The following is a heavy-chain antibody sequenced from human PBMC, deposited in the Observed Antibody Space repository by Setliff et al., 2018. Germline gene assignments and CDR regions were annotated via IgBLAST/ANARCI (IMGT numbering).Heavy chain of an antibody. Sequence: PSETLSLTCTVSGGSVSSTSHYWGWIRQAPGKGMEWIGSVYYSGYTYYKPSLQSRVTMSVDTSKNQFSLKMTSLTAADTAVYYCARQPGDEQQLVGDWGQGTLVTVSS. D-gene: IGHD6-13*01. CDR2: VYYSGYT. J-gene: IGHJ4*02. CDR1: GGSVSSTSHY. CDR3: ARQPGDEQQLVGD. V-gene: IGHV4-39*07.